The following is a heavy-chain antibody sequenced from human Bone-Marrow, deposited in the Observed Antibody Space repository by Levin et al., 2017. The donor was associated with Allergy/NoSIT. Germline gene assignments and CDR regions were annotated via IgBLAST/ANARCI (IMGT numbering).Heavy chain of an antibody. V-gene: IGHV4-39*01. CDR1: GGSISTSGNY. D-gene: IGHD4-17*01. Sequence: SETLSLTCTVSGGSISTSGNYWGWIRQPPGRGLEWIGSIYSTGSTYYNPSFESRLTISVDTSKNQFSVKLTSVTAADTATYYCVRQRSTATVVFDYWGQGTLVTVSS. J-gene: IGHJ4*02. CDR2: IYSTGST. CDR3: VRQRSTATVVFDY.